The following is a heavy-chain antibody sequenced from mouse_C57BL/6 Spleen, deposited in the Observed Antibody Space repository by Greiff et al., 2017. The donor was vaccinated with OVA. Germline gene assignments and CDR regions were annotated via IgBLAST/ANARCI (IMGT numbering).Heavy chain of an antibody. D-gene: IGHD2-4*01. CDR1: GFPFSDAW. Sequence: DVQLQESGGGLVQPGGSMKLSCAASGFPFSDAWMDWVRQSPEKGLEWVAEIRKKANNHATYYAESVKGRFTISRDDSKSSVYLQMNSLRAEDTGIYYCTGYDYDEAWFAYWGQGTLVTVSA. J-gene: IGHJ3*01. V-gene: IGHV6-6*01. CDR2: IRKKANNHAT. CDR3: TGYDYDEAWFAY.